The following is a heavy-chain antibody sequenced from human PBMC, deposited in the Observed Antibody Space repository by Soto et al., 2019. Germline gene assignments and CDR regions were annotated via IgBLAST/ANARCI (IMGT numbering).Heavy chain of an antibody. CDR1: GFTYTSTA. J-gene: IGHJ6*02. CDR3: AADRGYGDYYYYGMDV. D-gene: IGHD5-12*01. V-gene: IGHV1-58*01. CDR2: IVVGSGNT. Sequence: GASVKVSCKDSGFTYTSTAVQWVRQARGQRLEWIGWIVVGSGNTNYAQKFQERVTITRDMSTSTAYMELSSLRSEDTAVYYCAADRGYGDYYYYGMDVWGQGTTVTVSS.